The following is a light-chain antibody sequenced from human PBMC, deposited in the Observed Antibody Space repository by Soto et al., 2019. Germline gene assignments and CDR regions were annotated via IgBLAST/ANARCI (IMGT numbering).Light chain of an antibody. CDR3: QQDNSYWT. CDR2: KAS. Sequence: DIQMTQSPSTLSASVGDRVTITCRASQSISSWLAWYQQKPGKDPKLLIYKASSLESGVPSRFSGSGSGTEFPLTISRLQPDDFATYYCQQDNSYWTFGQGTKVEIK. J-gene: IGKJ1*01. V-gene: IGKV1-5*03. CDR1: QSISSW.